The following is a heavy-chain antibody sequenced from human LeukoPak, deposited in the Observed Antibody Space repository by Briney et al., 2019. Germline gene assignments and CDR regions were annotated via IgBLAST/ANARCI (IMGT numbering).Heavy chain of an antibody. D-gene: IGHD5-18*01. CDR2: IYTSGST. CDR1: GGSISSYY. Sequence: SETLSLTCTVSGGSISSYYWSWIRQPAGKGLEWIGRIYTSGSTSYNPSLKSRITMSVDTSKNQFSLKLSSVTAADTAVYYCARVLGAMGPFDYWGQGTLVTVSS. J-gene: IGHJ4*02. V-gene: IGHV4-4*07. CDR3: ARVLGAMGPFDY.